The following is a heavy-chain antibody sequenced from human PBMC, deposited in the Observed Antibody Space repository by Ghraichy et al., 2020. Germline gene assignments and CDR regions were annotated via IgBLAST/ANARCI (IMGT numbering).Heavy chain of an antibody. Sequence: SETLSLTCTVSGDSIISSYWNWIRQPPGKGLEWIGYIHFRGGTKYNPSLGSRVTMSVDTSKNQSSLDLSSVTAADTAMYFCVRAYFDSSGYHSGGEIELDSWGQGTLVTVSS. J-gene: IGHJ4*02. D-gene: IGHD3-22*01. V-gene: IGHV4-59*12. CDR2: IHFRGGT. CDR1: GDSIISSY. CDR3: VRAYFDSSGYHSGGEIELDS.